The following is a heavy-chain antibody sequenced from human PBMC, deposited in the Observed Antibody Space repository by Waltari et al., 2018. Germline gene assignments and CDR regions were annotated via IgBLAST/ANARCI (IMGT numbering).Heavy chain of an antibody. V-gene: IGHV4-59*01. CDR2: ISDIGNT. Sequence: QVQLQESGPGLVKPSETLSLTCIVSGTSITNYYWSWIRQPPGKGLEWIGLISDIGNTKYNPCLKSRVTISGDTSKNQFSLKMSAVTAADTAVFYCARMSGAAAGKFDYWGQGTLVTVSS. D-gene: IGHD6-13*01. CDR1: GTSITNYY. CDR3: ARMSGAAAGKFDY. J-gene: IGHJ4*02.